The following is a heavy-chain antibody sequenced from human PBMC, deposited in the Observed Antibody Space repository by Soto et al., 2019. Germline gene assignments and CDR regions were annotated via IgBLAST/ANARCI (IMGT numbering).Heavy chain of an antibody. Sequence: GGSLGLSCAASGFTFSSYAMHWVRQAPGKGLEWVAVISYDGSNKYYADSVKGRFTISRDNSKNTLYLQMNSLRAEDTAVYYCSSDGRYFGEIQYYFDYWCKGTLVTGST. D-gene: IGHD3-9*01. CDR2: ISYDGSNK. J-gene: IGHJ4*02. V-gene: IGHV3-30-3*01. CDR3: SSDGRYFGEIQYYFDY. CDR1: GFTFSSYA.